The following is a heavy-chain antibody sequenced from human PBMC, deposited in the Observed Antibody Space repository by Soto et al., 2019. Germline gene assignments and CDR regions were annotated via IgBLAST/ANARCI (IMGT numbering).Heavy chain of an antibody. CDR3: ARVGSGSGLDY. V-gene: IGHV3-64*01. J-gene: IGHJ4*02. Sequence: EVQLVESGGGLVQPGGSLRLSCAASGFTCSSYSMHWVRQAPGKGLEFVSAISYNGGSTYYANSVKGRFTISRDDSKNTLYLQMGSLRAEYMAVYYCARVGSGSGLDYWGQGTLVTVYS. D-gene: IGHD6-19*01. CDR1: GFTCSSYS. CDR2: ISYNGGST.